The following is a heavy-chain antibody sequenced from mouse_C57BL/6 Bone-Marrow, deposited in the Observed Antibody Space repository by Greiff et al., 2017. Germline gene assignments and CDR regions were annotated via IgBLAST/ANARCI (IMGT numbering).Heavy chain of an antibody. Sequence: QVQLQQPGAELVKPGASVKLSCKASGYTFTSYWMHWVKQRPGRGLEWIGRIYPNSGATKYNEKFKSKATLTVDKHSSTAYMQLSSLTSEDSAVYYYARSSSDFYYAMDYWGQGTTVTVSS. CDR2: IYPNSGAT. CDR1: GYTFTSYW. CDR3: ARSSSDFYYAMDY. J-gene: IGHJ4*01. D-gene: IGHD1-1*01. V-gene: IGHV1-72*01.